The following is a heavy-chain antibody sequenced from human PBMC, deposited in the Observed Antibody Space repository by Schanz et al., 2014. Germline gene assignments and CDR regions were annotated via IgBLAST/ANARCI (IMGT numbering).Heavy chain of an antibody. J-gene: IGHJ6*02. Sequence: QVQLVQSGAEVKKPGASVKVSCKASGYTFTSYGISWVRQAPGQGLEWMGWISAYNGHTNYAQKLQGRVTMTTDTSTSTAYMELRSLRSDDTAVYYCARVQDDILTGSEYYYGMDVWGQGTTVTVSS. CDR3: ARVQDDILTGSEYYYGMDV. CDR2: ISAYNGHT. D-gene: IGHD3-9*01. V-gene: IGHV1-18*01. CDR1: GYTFTSYG.